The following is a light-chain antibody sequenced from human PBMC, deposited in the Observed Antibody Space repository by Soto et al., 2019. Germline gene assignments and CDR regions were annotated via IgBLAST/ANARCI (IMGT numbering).Light chain of an antibody. CDR1: QSITTW. Sequence: DIQMTQSPSTVSAYVGDSVTITCRASQSITTWLAWYQQRPGKAPKLLIYGASSLQSGVPLRFSGSGSGTDFTLTISSLQPEDFATYYCQQSYSTPRTFGPGTKVDIK. J-gene: IGKJ3*01. V-gene: IGKV1-39*01. CDR3: QQSYSTPRT. CDR2: GAS.